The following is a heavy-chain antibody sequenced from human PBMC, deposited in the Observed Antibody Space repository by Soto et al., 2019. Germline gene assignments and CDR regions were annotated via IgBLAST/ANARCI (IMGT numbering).Heavy chain of an antibody. CDR2: INHSGST. J-gene: IGHJ6*03. CDR3: GRLALGYSYCSCACCYYYYYYYMDV. Sequence: SETLSLTCAVYGGSFSGYYWSWIRQPPGKGLEWIGEINHSGSTNYNPSLKSRVTISVDKSKNQFSLKLSSVTAADTAVYYCGRLALGYSYCSCACCYYYYYYYMDVWGKGTTVTVSS. CDR1: GGSFSGYY. D-gene: IGHD2-15*01. V-gene: IGHV4-34*01.